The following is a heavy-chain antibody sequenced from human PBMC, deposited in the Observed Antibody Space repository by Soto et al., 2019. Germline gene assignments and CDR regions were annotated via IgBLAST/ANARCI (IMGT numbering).Heavy chain of an antibody. Sequence: GGSLRLSCVASGFTFSSYGMHWVRQAPGKGLEWLAIIRYDGSNKYYGDSVKGRFTISRDNSKNTLYLEMNSLRAEDTAVYYCARDRAYYGLGSKGMDFWGQGTTVTVSS. CDR1: GFTFSSYG. J-gene: IGHJ6*02. CDR2: IRYDGSNK. CDR3: ARDRAYYGLGSKGMDF. D-gene: IGHD3-10*01. V-gene: IGHV3-30*02.